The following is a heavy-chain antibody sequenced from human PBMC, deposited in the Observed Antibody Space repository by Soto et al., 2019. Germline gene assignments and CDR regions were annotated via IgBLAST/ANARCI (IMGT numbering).Heavy chain of an antibody. CDR1: GFTLRSYW. J-gene: IGHJ5*02. D-gene: IGHD2-8*02. CDR3: ARGVVVYQQLVRGRDRFDP. V-gene: IGHV3-74*01. CDR2: IDGDGRTT. Sequence: EVQLVESGGGLVQPGGSLTLSCAVSGFTLRSYWMHWVRQAPGKGLEWVSRIDGDGRTTNYADSVNGRFTISRDNAKNTVYLHMNSLRVEDRAVYYCARGVVVYQQLVRGRDRFDPWGQGTLVTVSS.